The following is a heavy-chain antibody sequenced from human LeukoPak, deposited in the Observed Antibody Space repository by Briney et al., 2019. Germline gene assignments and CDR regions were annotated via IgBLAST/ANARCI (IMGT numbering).Heavy chain of an antibody. CDR2: MNPNSGNT. CDR3: ARGSGYCGGDCYHPRDAFDI. J-gene: IGHJ3*02. D-gene: IGHD2-21*01. CDR1: GYTFTSYD. Sequence: ASVKVSCKASGYTFTSYDINWVRQATGQGLEWMGWMNPNSGNTGYEQKFQGRVTMTTDTSTSTAYMELRSLRSDDTAVYYCARGSGYCGGDCYHPRDAFDIWGQGTMVTVSS. V-gene: IGHV1-8*01.